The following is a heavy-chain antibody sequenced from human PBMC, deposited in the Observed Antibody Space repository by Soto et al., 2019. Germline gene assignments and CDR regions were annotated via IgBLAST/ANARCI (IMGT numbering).Heavy chain of an antibody. D-gene: IGHD5-12*01. CDR1: GFTFSSYG. CDR2: ISYDGSNK. J-gene: IGHJ4*02. CDR3: AKDVEMATMNHIVDY. Sequence: QVQLVESGGGVVQPGRSLRLSCAASGFTFSSYGMHWVRQAPGKGLEWVAVISYDGSNKYYADSVKGRFTISRDNSKNTLYLQMNSLRAEDTAVYYCAKDVEMATMNHIVDYWGQGTLVTVSS. V-gene: IGHV3-30*18.